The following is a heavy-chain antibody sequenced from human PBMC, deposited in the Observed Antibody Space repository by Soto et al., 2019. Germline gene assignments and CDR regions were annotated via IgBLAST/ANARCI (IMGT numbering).Heavy chain of an antibody. Sequence: PGGSLRLSCEVSGFTFEDYAMNWVRRAPGKGLEWVSSISNIGGQTYYADSVKGRFTISRDMSKKTVHLRMNNLRADDTGVYFCARGVWGWGYDIFGVGFSFDHCGQGTPVPVSS. CDR2: ISNIGGQT. J-gene: IGHJ4*02. V-gene: IGHV3-23*01. CDR3: ARGVWGWGYDIFGVGFSFDH. D-gene: IGHD3-9*01. CDR1: GFTFEDYA.